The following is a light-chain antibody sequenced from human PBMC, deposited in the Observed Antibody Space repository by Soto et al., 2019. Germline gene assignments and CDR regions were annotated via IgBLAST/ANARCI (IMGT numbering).Light chain of an antibody. V-gene: IGKV1-5*01. CDR2: DAS. CDR3: QQYKSFWT. J-gene: IGKJ1*01. Sequence: DIQMTQSPSILSASVGDRVTISCRSSQTITNWLAWYQQKPGKAPRLLIYDASSLENWVPSRFSGSGSGTEFTLTISSLQSEDFATYYCQQYKSFWTFDQGTKVEL. CDR1: QTITNW.